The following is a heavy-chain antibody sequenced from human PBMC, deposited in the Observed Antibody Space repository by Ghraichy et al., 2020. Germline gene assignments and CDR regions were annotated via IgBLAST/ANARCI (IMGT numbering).Heavy chain of an antibody. V-gene: IGHV1-8*01. J-gene: IGHJ4*02. CDR2: MNPNSGNT. Sequence: ASVKVSCKASGYTFTSYDINWVRQATGQGLEWMGWMNPNSGNTGYAQKFQGRVTMTRNTSISTAYMELSSLRSEDTAVYYCARGGIAVAGFVPGIDYWGQGTLVTVST. D-gene: IGHD6-19*01. CDR3: ARGGIAVAGFVPGIDY. CDR1: GYTFTSYD.